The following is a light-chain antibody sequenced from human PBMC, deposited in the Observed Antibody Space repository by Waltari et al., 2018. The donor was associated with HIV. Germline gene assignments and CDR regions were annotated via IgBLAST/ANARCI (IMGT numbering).Light chain of an antibody. V-gene: IGLV1-47*03. CDR2: KNY. J-gene: IGLJ1*01. Sequence: QSVLTQPPSASGTPGQTVTISCSGGSSNIGNDNVYWYQQLPGMTPKLLIYKNYVRPSGVPDRFAGSKSGTSASLAISGLWSEDEADYYCVGWDSSLSAYVFGAGTKVTVL. CDR3: VGWDSSLSAYV. CDR1: SSNIGNDN.